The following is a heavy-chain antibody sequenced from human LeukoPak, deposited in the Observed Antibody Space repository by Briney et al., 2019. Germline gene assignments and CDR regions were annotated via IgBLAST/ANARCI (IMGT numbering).Heavy chain of an antibody. V-gene: IGHV7-4-1*02. J-gene: IGHJ4*02. CDR3: ARDFPYDILTGYSYGGFDY. Sequence: ASVKVSCKASGYTFTSYAMNWVRQAPGQGLEWMGWINTNTGNPTYAQGFTGRFVFSLDTSVSTAYLQISSLKAEDTAVYYCARDFPYDILTGYSYGGFDYWGQGTLVTVSS. D-gene: IGHD3-9*01. CDR2: INTNTGNP. CDR1: GYTFTSYA.